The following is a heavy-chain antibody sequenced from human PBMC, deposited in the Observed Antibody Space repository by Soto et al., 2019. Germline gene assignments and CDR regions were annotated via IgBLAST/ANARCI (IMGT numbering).Heavy chain of an antibody. Sequence: GGSLRLSCAASGFTFSSYAMSWVRQAPGKGLEWVSAIRDGGDNTYYADSVKGRFTISRDNSKNTLFLQMDSLRAEDTAIYYCAKPRGDYVFRGYDYWGQGTLVTVSS. CDR1: GFTFSSYA. V-gene: IGHV3-23*01. D-gene: IGHD4-17*01. CDR2: IRDGGDNT. CDR3: AKPRGDYVFRGYDY. J-gene: IGHJ4*02.